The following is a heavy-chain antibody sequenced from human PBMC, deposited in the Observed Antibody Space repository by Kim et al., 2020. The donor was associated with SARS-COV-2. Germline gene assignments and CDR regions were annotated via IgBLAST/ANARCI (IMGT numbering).Heavy chain of an antibody. CDR1: GGSFSGYY. D-gene: IGHD3-16*01. CDR2: INHSGST. CDR3: AREPYDSNAEYFQH. Sequence: SETLSLTCAVYGGSFSGYYWSWIRQPPGKGLEWIGEINHSGSTNYNPSLKSRVTISVDTSKNQFSLKLSSVTAADTAVYYCAREPYDSNAEYFQHWGQGTLVTVSS. V-gene: IGHV4-34*01. J-gene: IGHJ1*01.